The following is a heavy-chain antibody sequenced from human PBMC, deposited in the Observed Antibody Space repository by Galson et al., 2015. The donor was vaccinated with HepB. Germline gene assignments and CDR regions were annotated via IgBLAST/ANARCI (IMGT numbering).Heavy chain of an antibody. CDR1: GGTFSSYA. Sequence: SVKVSCKASGGTFSSYAISWVRQAPGQGLEWMGGIIPIFGTANYAQKFQGRVTITADESTSTAYMELSSLRSEDTAVYYCARDRNYYDSSGSYYYYGMDVWGQGTTVTVSS. D-gene: IGHD3-22*01. CDR3: ARDRNYYDSSGSYYYYGMDV. V-gene: IGHV1-69*13. J-gene: IGHJ6*02. CDR2: IIPIFGTA.